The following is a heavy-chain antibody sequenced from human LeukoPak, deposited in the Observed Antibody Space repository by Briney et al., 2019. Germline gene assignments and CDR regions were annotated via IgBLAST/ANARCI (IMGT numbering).Heavy chain of an antibody. CDR3: ARGSGHGWERDNAFDI. J-gene: IGHJ3*02. CDR2: IYYSVST. V-gene: IGHV4-39*01. D-gene: IGHD1-26*01. Sequence: SETLSLTCTVSGGSISSSSYYWGWIRQPPGKGLEWLGCIYYSVSTYYSPSLKSRVTISVDTTKNQYSLKLSSVTAADTAVYYCARGSGHGWERDNAFDIWGQGTMVTVSS. CDR1: GGSISSSSYY.